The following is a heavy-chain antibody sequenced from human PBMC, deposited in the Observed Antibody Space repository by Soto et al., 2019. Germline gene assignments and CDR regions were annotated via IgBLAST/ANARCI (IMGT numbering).Heavy chain of an antibody. CDR1: GFTFSSYA. V-gene: IGHV3-23*01. D-gene: IGHD3-22*01. J-gene: IGHJ2*01. Sequence: GGSLRLSCAASGFTFSSYAMSWVRQAPGKGLEWVSAISGSGGSTYYADSVKGRFTISRDNSKNTLYLQMNSLRAEDTAVYYCAKVPVGYYDSSGYPFGYFDLWGRGTLVTVSS. CDR2: ISGSGGST. CDR3: AKVPVGYYDSSGYPFGYFDL.